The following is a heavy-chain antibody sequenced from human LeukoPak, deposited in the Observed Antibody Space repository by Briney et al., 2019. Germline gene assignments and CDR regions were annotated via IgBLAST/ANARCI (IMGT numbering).Heavy chain of an antibody. Sequence: PGGSLRLSCAASGFTFSSYSMNWVRQAPGKGLEWVANIKQDGSEKYYVDSVKGRFTISRDNAKNSLYRQMNSLRAEDTAVYYCARDLLRFLEWLPDDAFDIWGQGTMVTVSS. CDR1: GFTFSSYS. D-gene: IGHD3-3*01. V-gene: IGHV3-7*01. CDR3: ARDLLRFLEWLPDDAFDI. CDR2: IKQDGSEK. J-gene: IGHJ3*02.